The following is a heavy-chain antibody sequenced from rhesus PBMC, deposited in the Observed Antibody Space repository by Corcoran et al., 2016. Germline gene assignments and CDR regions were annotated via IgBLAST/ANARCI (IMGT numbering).Heavy chain of an antibody. CDR2: IARGEGT. D-gene: IGHD4-23*01. CDR1: GGSISSSY. Sequence: QVQLQESGPGLVKPSETLSLTCAVSGGSISSSYWSWIRQAPGKGLEGIGRIARGEGTNYNPSLKGRVTLSVDTSKYRFSLRLSSMTAADTAVYYCARHLSPYTVTDWYFDLWGPGTPITISS. V-gene: IGHV4S11*01. CDR3: ARHLSPYTVTDWYFDL. J-gene: IGHJ2*01.